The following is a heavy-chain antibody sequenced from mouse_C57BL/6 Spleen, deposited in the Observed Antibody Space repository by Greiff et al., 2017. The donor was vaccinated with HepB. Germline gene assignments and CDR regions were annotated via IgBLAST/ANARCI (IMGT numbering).Heavy chain of an antibody. J-gene: IGHJ2*01. CDR2: ISSGGSYT. Sequence: EVQLQESGGDLVKPGGSLKLSCAASGFTFSSYGMSWVRQTPDKRLEWVATISSGGSYTYYPDSVKGRFTISRDNAKNTLYLQMSSLKSEDTAMYYCARPYDYDDGYYFDYWGQGTTLTVSS. CDR3: ARPYDYDDGYYFDY. CDR1: GFTFSSYG. V-gene: IGHV5-6*01. D-gene: IGHD2-4*01.